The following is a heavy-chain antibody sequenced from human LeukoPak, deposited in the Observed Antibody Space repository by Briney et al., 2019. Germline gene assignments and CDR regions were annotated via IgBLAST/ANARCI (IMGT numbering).Heavy chain of an antibody. CDR3: AGEGQVVGRTMSDY. CDR1: GDSISSGNC. J-gene: IGHJ4*02. Sequence: SETLSLTCTVSGDSISSGNCWGWIRQPPGKGLEWIGSIFHTGSTYFNLSLKSRVTISVDTSKNQFSLRLSSVTAADTAVYYCAGEGQVVGRTMSDYWGQGTLVTVSS. CDR2: IFHTGST. D-gene: IGHD1-26*01. V-gene: IGHV4-38-2*02.